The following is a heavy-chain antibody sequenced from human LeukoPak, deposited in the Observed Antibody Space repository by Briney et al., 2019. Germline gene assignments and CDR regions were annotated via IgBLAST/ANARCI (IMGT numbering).Heavy chain of an antibody. CDR1: DFTFRNFA. V-gene: IGHV3-33*08. Sequence: PGGSLRLSCAASDFTFRNFAMHWVRQTPDKGLQWVAILFNDGSNAQYADSVKGRFTISRDNSKNTVYLQVNSLRDEDTAVYYCARDLEAANTYYFDYWGQGTMVTVSS. CDR2: LFNDGSNA. D-gene: IGHD6-13*01. CDR3: ARDLEAANTYYFDY. J-gene: IGHJ4*02.